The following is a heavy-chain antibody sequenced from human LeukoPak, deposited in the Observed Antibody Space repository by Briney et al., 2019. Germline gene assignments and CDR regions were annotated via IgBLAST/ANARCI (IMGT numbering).Heavy chain of an antibody. V-gene: IGHV3-48*03. CDR2: ISSSGSTI. CDR1: GFTFSSYE. CDR3: ASCYCSGGSCYSWWFDP. Sequence: GGSLRLSCAASGFTFSSYEMNWVRQAPGKGLEWVSYISSSGSTIYYADSVEGRFTISRDNDKNSLYLQMDSLRAEDTAIYYCASCYCSGGSCYSWWFDPWGQGTLVTVSA. D-gene: IGHD2-15*01. J-gene: IGHJ5*02.